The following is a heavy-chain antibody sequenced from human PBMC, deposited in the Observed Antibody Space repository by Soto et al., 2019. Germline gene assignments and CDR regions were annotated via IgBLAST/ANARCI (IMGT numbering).Heavy chain of an antibody. V-gene: IGHV1-3*01. CDR1: GYTFTSYA. CDR3: ARGRGYYDSSAYPTNYFDY. Sequence: ASVKVSCKASGYTFTSYAMHWVRQAPGQRLDWMGWINAGNGNTKYSQKFQGRVTITRDTSASTAYMELSSLRSEDTAVYYCARGRGYYDSSAYPTNYFDYWGKGTLVTVSS. J-gene: IGHJ4*02. D-gene: IGHD3-22*01. CDR2: INAGNGNT.